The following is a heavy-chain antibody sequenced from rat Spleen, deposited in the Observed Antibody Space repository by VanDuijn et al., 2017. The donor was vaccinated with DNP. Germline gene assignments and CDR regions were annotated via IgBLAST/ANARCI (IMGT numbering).Heavy chain of an antibody. J-gene: IGHJ1*01. D-gene: IGHD5-1*01. CDR2: ISPSGDNT. CDR3: ARGSGTYYWYFDF. Sequence: EVQLVESGGGLVQSGRSLKLSCVTSQFTFSYYDMAWVRLAPTKGLEWVASISPSGDNTYYRNSVKGRFTISRDNAKSALYLQMDSLRSEDTATYFCARGSGTYYWYFDFWGPGTMVTVSS. CDR1: QFTFSYYD. V-gene: IGHV5S23*01.